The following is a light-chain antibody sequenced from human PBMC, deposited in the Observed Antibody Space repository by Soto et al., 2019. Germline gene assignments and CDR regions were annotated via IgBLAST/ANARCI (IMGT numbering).Light chain of an antibody. CDR1: QSVSSY. Sequence: EIVLTQSPATLSLSPGERATLSCRVSQSVSSYLAWYQQKPGQAPRLLIYDASNRATGIPARFSGSGSGTVFTLTISSLEPEDFAVYYCQQRSNWPTFGQGTKLEIK. J-gene: IGKJ2*01. CDR3: QQRSNWPT. CDR2: DAS. V-gene: IGKV3-11*01.